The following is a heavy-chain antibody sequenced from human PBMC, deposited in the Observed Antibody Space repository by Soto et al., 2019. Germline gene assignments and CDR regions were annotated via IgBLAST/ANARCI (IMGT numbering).Heavy chain of an antibody. CDR2: IYSGGST. Sequence: GSLRLSCAASGFTVSSNYMSWVRQAPGKGLEWVSVIYSGGSTYYADSVKGRFTISRDNSKNTLYLQMNSLRAEDTAVYYCAREASSGWSYYFDYWGQGTLVTVSS. CDR1: GFTVSSNY. CDR3: AREASSGWSYYFDY. J-gene: IGHJ4*02. V-gene: IGHV3-53*01. D-gene: IGHD6-19*01.